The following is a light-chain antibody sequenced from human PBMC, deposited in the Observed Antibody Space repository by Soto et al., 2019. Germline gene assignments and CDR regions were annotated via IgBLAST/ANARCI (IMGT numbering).Light chain of an antibody. CDR1: QSVSGY. J-gene: IGKJ1*01. Sequence: EIVLTQSPATLSLSPGETATLSCRASQSVSGYIGWYQQKPGQAPRLLIYADSNRATGIPARFSGSGSGTDFTLTISSLEPEDFAVYYCQQRSDWPWTFGQGTKVEIK. V-gene: IGKV3-11*01. CDR3: QQRSDWPWT. CDR2: ADS.